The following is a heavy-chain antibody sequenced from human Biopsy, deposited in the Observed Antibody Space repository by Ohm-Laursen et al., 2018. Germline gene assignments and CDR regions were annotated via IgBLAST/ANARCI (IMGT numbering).Heavy chain of an antibody. J-gene: IGHJ4*02. Sequence: SLRLSCAASGFTFSSYSMNWVRQAPGKGLEWVSFISSGSSPIYYADSVKGQFTISRDNAKNSLYLQMNSLRAEDTALYYCAKDSGGSPLGELFHWGQGNLVTVSS. D-gene: IGHD3-16*01. CDR2: ISSGSSPI. V-gene: IGHV3-48*04. CDR3: AKDSGGSPLGELFH. CDR1: GFTFSSYS.